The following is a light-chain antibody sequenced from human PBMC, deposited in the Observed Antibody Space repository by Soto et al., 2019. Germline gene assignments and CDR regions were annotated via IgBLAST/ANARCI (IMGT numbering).Light chain of an antibody. V-gene: IGLV1-40*01. Sequence: QSVLTQPPSVSGAPGQRVTISCTGSSSNIGAGYYVHWYQQLPGTAPKLLIYGNSNRPSGVPDRFSGSKSGTSASLAITGLQAEGEADYYCQSYDSSLSGAVFGGGTKLTVL. J-gene: IGLJ3*02. CDR3: QSYDSSLSGAV. CDR2: GNS. CDR1: SSNIGAGYY.